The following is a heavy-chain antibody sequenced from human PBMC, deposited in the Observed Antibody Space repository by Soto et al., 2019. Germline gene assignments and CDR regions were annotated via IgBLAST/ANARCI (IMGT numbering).Heavy chain of an antibody. CDR1: GGSISSSSHY. J-gene: IGHJ3*01. D-gene: IGHD4-17*01. Sequence: QPQLQESGPGLVKPSETLSLTCTVSGGSISSSSHYWGWIRQPPGKVLEWIGSIYYSGSPYYNPSLQSRVTITVDTSKDQFSLTQSSVTAADTAVDYCARHNRLLGDAFDFWGQGTMVTVSS. V-gene: IGHV4-39*01. CDR3: ARHNRLLGDAFDF. CDR2: IYYSGSP.